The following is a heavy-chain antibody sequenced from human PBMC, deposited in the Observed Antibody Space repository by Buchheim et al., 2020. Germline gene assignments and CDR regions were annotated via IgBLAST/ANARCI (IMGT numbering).Heavy chain of an antibody. J-gene: IGHJ6*02. Sequence: EVQLVESGGGLVQPGGSLRLSCAASGFTFSSYEMNWVRQAPGKGLEWVSYISSSGSTIYYADSVKGRFTISRDNAKNSPYLQMNSLRAEDTAVYYCARDRGSPYYYYYYYGMDVWGQGTT. V-gene: IGHV3-48*03. CDR1: GFTFSSYE. D-gene: IGHD3-10*01. CDR3: ARDRGSPYYYYYYYGMDV. CDR2: ISSSGSTI.